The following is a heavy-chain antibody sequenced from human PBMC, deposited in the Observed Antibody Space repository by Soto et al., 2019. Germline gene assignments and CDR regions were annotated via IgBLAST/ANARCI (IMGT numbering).Heavy chain of an antibody. CDR3: ARELRPTLPPFDP. CDR2: IKQDGSEK. V-gene: IGHV3-7*03. CDR1: GFPFSSYW. J-gene: IGHJ5*02. Sequence: EVQLVESGGGLVQPGGSLRLSCAASGFPFSSYWMSWVRQAPGKGLEWVANIKQDGSEKYYVDSVKGRFTISRDNAKNSLYLQMNSLSAEDTAVYYCARELRPTLPPFDPWGQGTMVTVSS. D-gene: IGHD4-17*01.